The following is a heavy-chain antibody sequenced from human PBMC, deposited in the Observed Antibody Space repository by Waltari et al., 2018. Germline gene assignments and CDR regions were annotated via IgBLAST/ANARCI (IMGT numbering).Heavy chain of an antibody. Sequence: QVTLKESGPALVKPTQTLTLTCTFSGFSLSTSGMRVSWIRQPPGKALEWLARIDWDDDKFYSTSVTPRLTISKDTSKNQVFLTMPNMDPVDTATYYCARTPLHCSSTSCYEYYFDYWGQGTLVTVSS. V-gene: IGHV2-70*04. CDR2: IDWDDDK. D-gene: IGHD2-2*01. CDR3: ARTPLHCSSTSCYEYYFDY. CDR1: GFSLSTSGMR. J-gene: IGHJ4*02.